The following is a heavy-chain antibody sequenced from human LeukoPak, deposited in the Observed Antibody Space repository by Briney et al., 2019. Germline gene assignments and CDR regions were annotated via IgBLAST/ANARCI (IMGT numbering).Heavy chain of an antibody. CDR1: GFTFSNAW. CDR3: TTDPVYSGSYWEAFDI. Sequence: PGGSLRLSCAASGFTFSNAWMSWVRQAPGKGLEWVGRIKSKTDGGTTDYAAPVKGRFTISRDDSKNTLYLQMNSLKTEDTAVYYCTTDPVYSGSYWEAFDIWGQGTMVTVSS. D-gene: IGHD1-26*01. V-gene: IGHV3-15*01. J-gene: IGHJ3*02. CDR2: IKSKTDGGTT.